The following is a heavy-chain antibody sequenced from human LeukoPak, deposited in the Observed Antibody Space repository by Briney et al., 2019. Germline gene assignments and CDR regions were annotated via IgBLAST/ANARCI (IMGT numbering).Heavy chain of an antibody. J-gene: IGHJ4*02. V-gene: IGHV4-59*08. D-gene: IGHD3-9*01. CDR2: IYYSGST. CDR1: GGFISSYY. Sequence: SETLSLTCTVSGGFISSYYWSWIRQPPGKGLEWIGYIYYSGSTNYNPSLKSRVTISVDTSKNQFSLKLSSVTAADTAVYYCARLYYDILTGYYYFDYWDQGTLVTVSS. CDR3: ARLYYDILTGYYYFDY.